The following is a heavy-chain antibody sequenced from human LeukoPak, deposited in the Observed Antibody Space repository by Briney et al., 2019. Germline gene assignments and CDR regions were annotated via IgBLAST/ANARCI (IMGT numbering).Heavy chain of an antibody. CDR2: ISYDGTIR. J-gene: IGHJ5*02. CDR3: AKGGCSSTTCYLANP. D-gene: IGHD2-2*01. Sequence: PGGSLRLSCAASGLTFSSYGMHWVRQAPAKGLEWVAVISYDGTIRNYADSVKGRFTISRDNSKNTLYLQMNSLTAEDTALYYCAKGGCSSTTCYLANPWGQGTLVTVSS. CDR1: GLTFSSYG. V-gene: IGHV3-30*18.